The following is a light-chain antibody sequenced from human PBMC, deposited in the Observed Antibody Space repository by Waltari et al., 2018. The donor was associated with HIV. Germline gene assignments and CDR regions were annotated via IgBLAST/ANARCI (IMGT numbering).Light chain of an antibody. CDR3: QQYYDIPYT. CDR1: QSILFFSNNKNC. V-gene: IGKV4-1*01. Sequence: DIVMTQPPDSLAVSLGERATINCKASQSILFFSNNKNCLAWFQQKPGQPPKLLIYWASTREIGVPDRFSGSESGTDFTLTISTLQAEDVGVYYCQQYYDIPYTFGQGTKLEIK. J-gene: IGKJ2*01. CDR2: WAS.